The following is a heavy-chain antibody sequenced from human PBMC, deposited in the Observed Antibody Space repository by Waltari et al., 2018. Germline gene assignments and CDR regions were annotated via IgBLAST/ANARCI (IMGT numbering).Heavy chain of an antibody. CDR1: GDSMSTSDY. V-gene: IGHV4-4*02. J-gene: IGHJ4*02. Sequence: QLQLQESGPGLVTPSGTLSLICAVSGDSMSTSDYWSWVRQPPGKGLEGIGQVRSDGKTNYNPSSASRVTMSLDTSTYHFALKLTSATAADTALYYCARDRGRGLYLDTWGQGTLVTVSP. CDR2: VRSDGKT. CDR3: ARDRGRGLYLDT. D-gene: IGHD1-1*01.